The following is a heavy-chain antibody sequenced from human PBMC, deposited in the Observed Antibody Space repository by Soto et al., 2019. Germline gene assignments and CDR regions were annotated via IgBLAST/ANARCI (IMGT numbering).Heavy chain of an antibody. V-gene: IGHV1-46*01. CDR2: INPSGGST. D-gene: IGHD2-15*01. Sequence: ASVKVSCKASGYTFTSYYMHWVRQAPGQGLEWMGIINPSGGSTSYAQKFQGRVTMTRDTSTSTVYMELNSLRAEDTAVYYCARDLGCSGGSCYRPYFDYWGQGTLVTVSS. CDR1: GYTFTSYY. J-gene: IGHJ4*02. CDR3: ARDLGCSGGSCYRPYFDY.